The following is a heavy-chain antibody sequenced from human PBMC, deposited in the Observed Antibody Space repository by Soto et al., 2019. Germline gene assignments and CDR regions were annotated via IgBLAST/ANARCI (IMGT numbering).Heavy chain of an antibody. CDR3: ATYYYDSSGYYGSAFDI. CDR1: GGTFSSYA. Sequence: SVKVSCKASGGTFSSYAISWVRQAPGQGLELMGGIIPIFGTANYAQKFQGRVTITADKSTSTAYMELSSLRSEDTAVYYCATYYYDSSGYYGSAFDIWGQGTMVTV. CDR2: IIPIFGTA. J-gene: IGHJ3*02. V-gene: IGHV1-69*06. D-gene: IGHD3-22*01.